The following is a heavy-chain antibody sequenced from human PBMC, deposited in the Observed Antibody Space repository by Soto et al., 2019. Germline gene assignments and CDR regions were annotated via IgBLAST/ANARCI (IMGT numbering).Heavy chain of an antibody. CDR3: ARHAYDFWSGHPNPRYYYGMDV. CDR2: IYPGDSGT. D-gene: IGHD3-3*01. V-gene: IGHV5-51*01. J-gene: IGHJ6*02. CDR1: GYSFTSYL. Sequence: PGESLKISCKGAGYSFTSYLIGWVRPMPGKGLESMGIIYPGDSGTRYSPSLQGQVTISVDKSISTAYLQWSSLKATDTAMYYCARHAYDFWSGHPNPRYYYGMDVWGQGTTVTVSS.